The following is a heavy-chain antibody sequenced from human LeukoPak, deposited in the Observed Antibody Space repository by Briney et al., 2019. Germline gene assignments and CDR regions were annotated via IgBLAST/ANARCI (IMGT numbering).Heavy chain of an antibody. Sequence: ASVKVSCKPSGYTFTGYYMHWVRQAPGQGLEWMGWINPSSGGTNYPQKLQGRVTMTRDTSLSTAYMEVSGLRSDDTAVYYCARGVVAATFYYCMDVWGKGTTVTVSS. CDR2: INPSSGGT. D-gene: IGHD2-15*01. CDR1: GYTFTGYY. J-gene: IGHJ6*03. CDR3: ARGVVAATFYYCMDV. V-gene: IGHV1-2*02.